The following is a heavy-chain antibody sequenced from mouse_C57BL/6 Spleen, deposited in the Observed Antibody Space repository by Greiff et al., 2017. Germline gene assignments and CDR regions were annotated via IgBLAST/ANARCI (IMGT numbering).Heavy chain of an antibody. J-gene: IGHJ4*01. Sequence: QLQQSGPELVKPGASVKISCKASGYSFTDYNMNWVKQSHGKGLEWIGVINPSDGTTSYNQKFKGKATLTVDQSSSTAYMQLNSLTSEDSAVYYCATYYDYPYAMDYWGQGTSVTVSS. V-gene: IGHV1-39*01. CDR3: ATYYDYPYAMDY. CDR2: INPSDGTT. D-gene: IGHD2-4*01. CDR1: GYSFTDYN.